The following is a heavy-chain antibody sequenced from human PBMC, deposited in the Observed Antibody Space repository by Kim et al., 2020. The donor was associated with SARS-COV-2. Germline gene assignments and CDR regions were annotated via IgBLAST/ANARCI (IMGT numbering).Heavy chain of an antibody. V-gene: IGHV4-61*01. D-gene: IGHD6-13*01. J-gene: IGHJ4*02. Sequence: SETLSLTCTVSGDSVSNNNYYWSWIRQPPGKGLEWIAYIYYSGTTKYNPSLKSRVTISVDMSKNQFSLKVRSVTSADTAVYYCARTTPGYNNTWYGKNFDYWGQGTLVTVSS. CDR1: GDSVSNNNYY. CDR3: ARTTPGYNNTWYGKNFDY. CDR2: IYYSGTT.